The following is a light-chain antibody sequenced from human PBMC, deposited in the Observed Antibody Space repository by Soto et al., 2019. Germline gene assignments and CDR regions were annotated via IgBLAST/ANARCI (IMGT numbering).Light chain of an antibody. CDR2: TAA. V-gene: IGKV1-5*03. CDR1: QSISSW. Sequence: DIQMTQSPSTLSASVGDRVTITCRASQSISSWLAWYQQKPGKAPKLLIYTAASLQSGVPSRFSGSGSGTEFTLTISSLQPDDFATYYCQQYSSYPETFGQGTKVEIK. CDR3: QQYSSYPET. J-gene: IGKJ1*01.